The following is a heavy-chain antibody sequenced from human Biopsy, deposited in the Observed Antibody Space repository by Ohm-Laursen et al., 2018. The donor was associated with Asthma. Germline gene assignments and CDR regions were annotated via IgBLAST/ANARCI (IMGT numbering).Heavy chain of an antibody. D-gene: IGHD4-17*01. J-gene: IGHJ4*02. Sequence: SVNASCKISGYSLTDLSMHWVRQAPGHGLEWLGGHDHEEGGTVNARRFQGRVTMTEDTSTDTAYMELSSLSSDDTAVYYCASDFPKDYVRYNFQFWGQGTLVTVPS. V-gene: IGHV1-24*01. CDR1: GYSLTDLS. CDR2: HDHEEGGT. CDR3: ASDFPKDYVRYNFQF.